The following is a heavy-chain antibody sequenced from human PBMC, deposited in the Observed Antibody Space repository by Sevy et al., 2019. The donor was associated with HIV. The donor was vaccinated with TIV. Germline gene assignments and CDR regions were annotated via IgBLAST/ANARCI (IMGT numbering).Heavy chain of an antibody. V-gene: IGHV3-21*01. CDR2: ISSSSSYI. Sequence: GGSLRLSFAASGFTFSSYSMNWVRQAPGKGLEWVSSISSSSSYIYYADSVKGRFTISRDKAKNSLYLQMNSLRAEDTAVYYCARDSQAEFDPWGQGTLVTVSS. CDR3: ARDSQAEFDP. J-gene: IGHJ5*02. D-gene: IGHD6-13*01. CDR1: GFTFSSYS.